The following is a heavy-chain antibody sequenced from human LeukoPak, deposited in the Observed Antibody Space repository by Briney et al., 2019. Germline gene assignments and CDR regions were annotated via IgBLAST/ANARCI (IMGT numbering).Heavy chain of an antibody. V-gene: IGHV4-39*07. CDR2: FYYSGST. CDR3: ARVLAAAGINWFDP. Sequence: KPSETLSLTCTVSGGSISSSSYYWGWIRQPPGKGLEWLGSFYYSGSTYYNPSLKSRVTISVDTSKNQFSLKLSSVTAADTAVYYCARVLAAAGINWFDPWGQGTLVTVSS. J-gene: IGHJ5*02. CDR1: GGSISSSSYY. D-gene: IGHD6-13*01.